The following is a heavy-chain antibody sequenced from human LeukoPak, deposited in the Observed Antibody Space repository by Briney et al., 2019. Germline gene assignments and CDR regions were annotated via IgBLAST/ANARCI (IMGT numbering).Heavy chain of an antibody. V-gene: IGHV3-33*01. CDR2: IWYDGSNK. CDR3: ARSRGPNTFGGVHDY. D-gene: IGHD3-16*01. CDR1: GFTFRSYG. J-gene: IGHJ4*02. Sequence: GGSLRLSCAASGFTFRSYGMHWVRQAPGKGLEWVAVIWYDGSNKYYADSVKGRFTVSRDNSKNTLYLQMNSLRAEDTAVYYCARSRGPNTFGGVHDYWGQGTLVTVSS.